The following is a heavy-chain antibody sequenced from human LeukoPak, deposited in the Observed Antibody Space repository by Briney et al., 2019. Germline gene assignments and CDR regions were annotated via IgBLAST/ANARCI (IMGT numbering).Heavy chain of an antibody. D-gene: IGHD5-18*01. CDR2: IIPIFGTA. V-gene: IGHV1-69*05. CDR1: GGTFSSYA. J-gene: IGHJ5*02. CDR3: ARDITADTAMVGGDNWFDP. Sequence: GSSVKFSCKASGGTFSSYAISWVRQAPGQGLEWMGRIIPIFGTANYAQKFQGRVTITTDESTSTAYMELSSLRSEDTAVYYCARDITADTAMVGGDNWFDPWGQGTLVTVSS.